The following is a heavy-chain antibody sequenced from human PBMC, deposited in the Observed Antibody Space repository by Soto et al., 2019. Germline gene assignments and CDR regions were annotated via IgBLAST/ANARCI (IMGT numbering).Heavy chain of an antibody. Sequence: GGSLRLSCAASGFTFSSYAMTWVRQAPGKGLEWVPAISGSGGSTYYADSVTGRFTISRDNSKNTLYLQMNGLRAEDMAVYYCAKGRLGDYLYYDFWGQGTLVTVSS. CDR1: GFTFSSYA. D-gene: IGHD4-17*01. CDR2: ISGSGGST. CDR3: AKGRLGDYLYYDF. J-gene: IGHJ4*02. V-gene: IGHV3-23*01.